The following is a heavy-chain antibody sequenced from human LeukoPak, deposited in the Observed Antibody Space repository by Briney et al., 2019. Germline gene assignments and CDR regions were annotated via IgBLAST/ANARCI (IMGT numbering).Heavy chain of an antibody. V-gene: IGHV3-9*01. D-gene: IGHD6-19*01. CDR3: AKGIAPDNNAWYGGFYL. CDR1: GFTFDDYA. Sequence: GRSLRLSCAASGFTFDDYAMHWVRQTPGKGLEWVSSISWNTGRIGYADSVKGRFTISRDNAKNSLYLQMNSLRVEDTAFYYCAKGIAPDNNAWYGGFYLWGQGTPGTLS. J-gene: IGHJ4*02. CDR2: ISWNTGRI.